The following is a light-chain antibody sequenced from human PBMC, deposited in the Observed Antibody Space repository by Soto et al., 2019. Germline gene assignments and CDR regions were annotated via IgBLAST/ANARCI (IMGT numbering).Light chain of an antibody. CDR2: GAS. Sequence: ELVLTQSPGTLSLSPGERATLSCRASQSVSSSYLAWYQQKPGQAPSLLIYGASSRATGISDRFSGSGSGTDFSLTISRLEPDDFAVYCCQQYGSSPQTFGPGTNVEIK. V-gene: IGKV3-20*01. CDR1: QSVSSSY. J-gene: IGKJ1*01. CDR3: QQYGSSPQT.